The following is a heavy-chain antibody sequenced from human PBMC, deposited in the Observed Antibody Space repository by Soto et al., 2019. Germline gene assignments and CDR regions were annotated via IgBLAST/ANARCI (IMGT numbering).Heavy chain of an antibody. V-gene: IGHV4-34*01. CDR1: GESFRGYF. J-gene: IGHJ1*01. CDR3: ARGEGGFQY. CDR2: VNHSGST. Sequence: QVQLQQWGAGLLKPSETLSLTCAVYGESFRGYFWSWIRQPPGRGLEWIGEVNHSGSTKYNPSLKRRVTISADTSKNQFSLKLNSMTAADTAVYYCARGEGGFQYWGQGTLVTVSS.